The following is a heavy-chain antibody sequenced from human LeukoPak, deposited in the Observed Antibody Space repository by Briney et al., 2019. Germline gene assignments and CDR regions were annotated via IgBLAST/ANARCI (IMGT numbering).Heavy chain of an antibody. CDR2: ISSSSSTI. Sequence: PGGSLRLSCAASGFTFSSYSMNWVRQAPGKGLEWVSYISSSSSTIYYADSVKGRFTISRDNAKNSLYLQMNSLRAEDTAVYYCARDMGDDYVWGSYRWGQGTLVTVSS. D-gene: IGHD3-16*02. CDR3: ARDMGDDYVWGSYR. CDR1: GFTFSSYS. V-gene: IGHV3-48*01. J-gene: IGHJ4*02.